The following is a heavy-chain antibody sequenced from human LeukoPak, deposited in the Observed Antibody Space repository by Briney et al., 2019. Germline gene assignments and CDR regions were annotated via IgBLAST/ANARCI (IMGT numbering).Heavy chain of an antibody. CDR3: ARDGFCGELLLCDAFDI. Sequence: PGGSLRLSCAASGFTFSSYSMNWVRQAPGKGLEWVSSISSSSSYIYYADSVKGRFTISRDNAKNSLYLQMNSLRAEDTAVYYCARDGFCGELLLCDAFDIWGQGTMVTVSS. V-gene: IGHV3-21*01. D-gene: IGHD1-26*01. CDR1: GFTFSSYS. CDR2: ISSSSSYI. J-gene: IGHJ3*02.